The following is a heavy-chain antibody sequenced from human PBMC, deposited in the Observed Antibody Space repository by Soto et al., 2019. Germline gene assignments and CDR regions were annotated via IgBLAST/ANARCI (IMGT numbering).Heavy chain of an antibody. CDR3: AGAGLDYYSDDYCGC. CDR2: MNPYSGNI. Sequence: ASEKVSCKASGYNYTNNDINWVRQAPGQGLEWMGWMNPYSGNIGYAQKFQGRVTMTRDNSITTASMELSSLTSEDTAVHSSAGAGLDYYSDDYCGCLGQGTRVTVAS. D-gene: IGHD2-21*01. CDR1: GYNYTNND. J-gene: IGHJ4*02. V-gene: IGHV1-8*01.